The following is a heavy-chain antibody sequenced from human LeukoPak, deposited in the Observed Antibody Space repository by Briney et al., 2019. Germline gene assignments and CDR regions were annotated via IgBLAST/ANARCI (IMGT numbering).Heavy chain of an antibody. Sequence: ASVKVSCKASGYSFTGYYMHWVRQAPGQGLEWMGWINPNSGGTNYAQKFQGRVTMTRDMSISTAYKELSRLRSDDTAVYYCARDRRMGYSGYDYFDYWGQGTLVTVSS. CDR1: GYSFTGYY. V-gene: IGHV1-2*02. D-gene: IGHD5-12*01. CDR2: INPNSGGT. J-gene: IGHJ4*02. CDR3: ARDRRMGYSGYDYFDY.